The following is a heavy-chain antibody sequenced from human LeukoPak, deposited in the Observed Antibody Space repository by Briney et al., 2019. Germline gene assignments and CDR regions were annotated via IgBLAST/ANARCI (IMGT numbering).Heavy chain of an antibody. CDR1: GFTFSSYA. V-gene: IGHV4-34*01. CDR3: ARGLRTGRGIMS. J-gene: IGHJ4*02. Sequence: GSLRLSCAASGFTFSSYAMSWIRQPPGKGLEWIGEINHSGSTSYNPSLKSRVTISVDTSKNQFSLKLSSVTAADTAVYYCARGLRTGRGIMSWGQGTLVTVSS. CDR2: INHSGST. D-gene: IGHD3-16*01.